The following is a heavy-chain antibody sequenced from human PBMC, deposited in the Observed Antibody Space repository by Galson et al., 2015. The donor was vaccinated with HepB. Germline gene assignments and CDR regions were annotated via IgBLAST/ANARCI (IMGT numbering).Heavy chain of an antibody. CDR1: GGSISSSSYY. J-gene: IGHJ4*02. D-gene: IGHD2-2*01. V-gene: IGHV4-39*01. CDR3: ARLVVVPAVTSFDY. Sequence: ETLSLTCTVSGGSISSSSYYWGWIRQPPGKGLEWIGSIYYSGSTYYNPSLKSRVTISVDTSKNQFSLKLSSVTAADTAVYYCARLVVVPAVTSFDYWGQGTLVTVSS. CDR2: IYYSGST.